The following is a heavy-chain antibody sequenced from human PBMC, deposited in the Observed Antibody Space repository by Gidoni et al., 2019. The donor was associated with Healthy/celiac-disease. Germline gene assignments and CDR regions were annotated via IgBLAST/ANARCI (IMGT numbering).Heavy chain of an antibody. CDR1: VSSFTIYW. Sequence: EVHLVQSGAEVTTPGESLKLSCKGSVSSFTIYWIGWVRQMPGKGLEWMGIIYPGYSDTRYSPYFQGQGTIAAYKSISTAYRQWSSLKASDTAMYDCARLSGGTDSPGYYGRDVWGQGTTVTVSS. CDR3: ARLSGGTDSPGYYGRDV. D-gene: IGHD5-12*01. V-gene: IGHV5-51*01. CDR2: IYPGYSDT. J-gene: IGHJ6*02.